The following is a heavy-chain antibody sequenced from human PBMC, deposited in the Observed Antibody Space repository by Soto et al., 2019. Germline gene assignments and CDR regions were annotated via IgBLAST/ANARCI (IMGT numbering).Heavy chain of an antibody. V-gene: IGHV3-48*03. CDR1: GFTFRSYE. CDR2: ISSGGDSS. J-gene: IGHJ4*02. D-gene: IGHD2-2*01. CDR3: ARVHCSTTTCHVQAFDS. Sequence: EVPLVESGGGLAQPGGSVRLSCAASGFTFRSYEMNWVRQAPGKTLEWVSYISSGGDSSYYADSVKGRFTISRDNAKNSLYLQMNSLRVEDTAVYYCARVHCSTTTCHVQAFDSWGQGTLVTVSS.